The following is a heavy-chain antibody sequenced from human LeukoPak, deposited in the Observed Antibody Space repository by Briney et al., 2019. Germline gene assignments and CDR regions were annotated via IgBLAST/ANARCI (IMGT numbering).Heavy chain of an antibody. Sequence: GESLKISCKGSGFSFTTSWIGWVRQMPGKGLEWMGIIYPGDSDTRYSPSFQGQVTISADKSISTAYLQWSSLKASDTAMYYCARQSQDSVDYWGQGTLVTVSS. CDR2: IYPGDSDT. D-gene: IGHD1-26*01. J-gene: IGHJ4*02. CDR3: ARQSQDSVDY. V-gene: IGHV5-51*01. CDR1: GFSFTTSW.